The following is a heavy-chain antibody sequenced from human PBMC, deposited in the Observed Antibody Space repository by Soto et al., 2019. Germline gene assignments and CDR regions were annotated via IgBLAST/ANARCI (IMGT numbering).Heavy chain of an antibody. CDR2: ISAYNGNT. J-gene: IGHJ4*02. Sequence: QVPLVQSGAEVKKPGASVKVSCKASGYTFTSYGISWVRQAPGQGLEWMGWISAYNGNTNYAQKLQGRVTMTTDTSTSTAYMELRSLRSDDTAVYYCARDLAGLGWFGVNLDYWGQGTLVTVSS. V-gene: IGHV1-18*01. CDR1: GYTFTSYG. D-gene: IGHD3-10*01. CDR3: ARDLAGLGWFGVNLDY.